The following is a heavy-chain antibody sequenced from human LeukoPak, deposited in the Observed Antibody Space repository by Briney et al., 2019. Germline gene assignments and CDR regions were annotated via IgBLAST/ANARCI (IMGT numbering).Heavy chain of an antibody. D-gene: IGHD5-12*01. CDR2: IIPIFGTA. V-gene: IGHV1-69*06. Sequence: SVKVSCKASGGTFSSYAISWVRQAPGQGLEWMGGIIPIFGTANYAQKFQGRVTITADKSTSTAYMELSSLRSEDTAVYYCARVNVDIVATIFYYYYMDVWGKGTTVTVSS. CDR3: ARVNVDIVATIFYYYYMDV. J-gene: IGHJ6*03. CDR1: GGTFSSYA.